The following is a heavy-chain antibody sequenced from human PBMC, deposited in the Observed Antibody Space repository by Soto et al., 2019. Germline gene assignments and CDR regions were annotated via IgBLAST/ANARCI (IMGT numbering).Heavy chain of an antibody. CDR3: ARGDCRVSSVYYEADAFDI. CDR1: GFSFSNYA. V-gene: IGHV3-30-3*01. J-gene: IGHJ3*02. D-gene: IGHD2-15*01. Sequence: QVQLVESGGGVVQPGRSLRLSCTASGFSFSNYAMHWVRQAPGKGLQWLGVISYDGFNTYYADSVNGRLTMSRDNSKNTRYLQMHSLRGDDTSVYYCARGDCRVSSVYYEADAFDIWGHGTMVSVSS. CDR2: ISYDGFNT.